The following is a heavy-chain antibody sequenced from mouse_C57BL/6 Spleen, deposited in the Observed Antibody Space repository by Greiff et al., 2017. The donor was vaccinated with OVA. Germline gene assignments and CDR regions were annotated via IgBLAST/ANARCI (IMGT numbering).Heavy chain of an antibody. CDR2: IRNKANGYTT. J-gene: IGHJ1*03. V-gene: IGHV7-3*01. CDR1: GFTFTDYY. Sequence: EVKLVESGGGLVQPGGSLSLSCAASGFTFTDYYMSWVRQPPGKALEWLGFIRNKANGYTTEYSATVKGRLTIYRDNSQSILYLQMNALRAEDSATYYCARCHYYGSSYGYFDVWGTGTTVTVSS. CDR3: ARCHYYGSSYGYFDV. D-gene: IGHD1-1*01.